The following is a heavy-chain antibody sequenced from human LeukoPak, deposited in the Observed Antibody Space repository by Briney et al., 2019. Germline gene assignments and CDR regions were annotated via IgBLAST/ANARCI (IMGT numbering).Heavy chain of an antibody. Sequence: PGGSLRLSCAASGFTFSSYEMNWVRQAPGKGLEWVGFIRSKAYGGTTEYAASVKGRFTISRDDSKSIAYLQMNSLKTEDTAVYYCTRERPTSGWYSEWAYWGQGTLVTVSS. J-gene: IGHJ4*02. CDR2: IRSKAYGGTT. CDR3: TRERPTSGWYSEWAY. D-gene: IGHD6-19*01. V-gene: IGHV3-49*04. CDR1: GFTFSSYE.